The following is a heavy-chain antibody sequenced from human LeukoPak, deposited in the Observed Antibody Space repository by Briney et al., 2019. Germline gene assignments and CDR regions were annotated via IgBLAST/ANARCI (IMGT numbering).Heavy chain of an antibody. Sequence: GGSLRLSCAASGFTLSSYAMHWVRQAPGKGLEWVAVISYDGSNKYYADSVKGRFTISRDNSKNTLYLQMNSLRAEDTAVYYCARDIAQWELPDAFDIWGQGTMVTVSS. V-gene: IGHV3-30-3*01. J-gene: IGHJ3*02. CDR3: ARDIAQWELPDAFDI. CDR2: ISYDGSNK. CDR1: GFTLSSYA. D-gene: IGHD1-26*01.